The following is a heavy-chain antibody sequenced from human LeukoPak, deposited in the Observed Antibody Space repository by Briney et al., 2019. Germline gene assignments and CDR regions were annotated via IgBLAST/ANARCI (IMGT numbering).Heavy chain of an antibody. Sequence: SETLSLICAVSGGSLSGYYWSWIRQAPGKGLEWIGYIYYSGSTNYNPSLKSRVTISVDTSKNKFSLKLRSVTTADTAVYYCARDARDFDFWSGNGWFDPWGQGTLVTVSS. J-gene: IGHJ5*02. V-gene: IGHV4-59*01. CDR2: IYYSGST. D-gene: IGHD3-3*01. CDR1: GGSLSGYY. CDR3: ARDARDFDFWSGNGWFDP.